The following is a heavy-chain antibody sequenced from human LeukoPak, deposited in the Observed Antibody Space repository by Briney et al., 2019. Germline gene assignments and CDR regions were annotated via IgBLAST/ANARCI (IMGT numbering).Heavy chain of an antibody. Sequence: PGGSLRLSCAASGFTFDDYAMHWVRQAPGKGLEWVSGISWNSGSIGYADSVKGRFTISRDNAKNSLYLQMNSLRAEDMALYYCAKGDGYNSPFDYWGQGTLVTVSS. CDR3: AKGDGYNSPFDY. CDR2: ISWNSGSI. V-gene: IGHV3-9*03. J-gene: IGHJ4*02. CDR1: GFTFDDYA. D-gene: IGHD5-24*01.